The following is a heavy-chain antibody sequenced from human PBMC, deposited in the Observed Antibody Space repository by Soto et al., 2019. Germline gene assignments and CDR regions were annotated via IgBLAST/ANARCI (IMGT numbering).Heavy chain of an antibody. CDR1: GGSISYNSYY. J-gene: IGHJ5*02. V-gene: IGHV4-39*02. CDR2: ILYTGTT. D-gene: IGHD2-2*01. CDR3: ASLVVVAPVANA. Sequence: SETLSLTCSVSGGSISYNSYYWGWIRQPPGKGLERVGGILYTGTTYYRPSLKDRVTISVDTSKNSFSLNLTSVTAADTAVYFCASLVVVAPVANAWGQGTLVTVSS.